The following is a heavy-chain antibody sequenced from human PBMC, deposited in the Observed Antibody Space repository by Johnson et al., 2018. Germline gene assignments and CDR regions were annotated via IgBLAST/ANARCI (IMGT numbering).Heavy chain of an antibody. CDR2: IGYDGSNN. V-gene: IGHV3-33*01. CDR3: ASLRGDSSGWYYFDY. CDR1: GFTFRNYG. Sequence: VRLVESGGGVVQPRRSLRLCCVASGFTFRNYGMHWVRQAPGKGLAWVALIGYDGSNNYYADSVKGRFTISRDKSNKMLYLQMNSLRAEDTAVYYCASLRGDSSGWYYFDYWGQGALVTVSS. J-gene: IGHJ4*02. D-gene: IGHD6-19*01.